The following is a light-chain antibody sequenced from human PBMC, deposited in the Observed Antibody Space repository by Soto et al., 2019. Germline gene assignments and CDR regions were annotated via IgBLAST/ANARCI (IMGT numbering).Light chain of an antibody. CDR2: DAS. J-gene: IGKJ5*01. CDR3: QQYDSWPET. V-gene: IGKV3-11*01. Sequence: LTHSPATLSVPAGERATXSCRASHSVSSYLAWYQEKPGHAPRLLIYDASNRATGIPDRFSRSGSGTDFTLTISRLEPEDFAVYFCQQYDSWPETFGQ. CDR1: HSVSSY.